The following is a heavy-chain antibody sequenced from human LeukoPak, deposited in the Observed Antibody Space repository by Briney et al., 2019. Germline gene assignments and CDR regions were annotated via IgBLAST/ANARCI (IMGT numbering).Heavy chain of an antibody. D-gene: IGHD6-19*01. CDR1: GYSFTSYW. Sequence: GESLKISCKGSGYSFTSYWIGWVRQMPGKGLEWMGIIYPGDSDTRYSPSFQGQVTISDDKSISTAYLQWSSLKASDTAMYYCARGRAVAGHAPDFDYWGQGTLVTVSS. J-gene: IGHJ4*02. CDR2: IYPGDSDT. CDR3: ARGRAVAGHAPDFDY. V-gene: IGHV5-51*01.